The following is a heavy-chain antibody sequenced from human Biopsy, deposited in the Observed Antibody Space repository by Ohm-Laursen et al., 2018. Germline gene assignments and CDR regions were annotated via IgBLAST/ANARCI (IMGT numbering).Heavy chain of an antibody. J-gene: IGHJ5*02. CDR2: IYTSGTT. CDR1: GGSLSSYS. V-gene: IGHV4-4*07. CDR3: ARDRDRRGWFDP. Sequence: TLSLTCTVSGGSLSSYSWSWIRQPAGKGLEWIGQIYTSGTTNYNPSLKSRVTMSVDTSKNTFSLRVSSVTAADTAVYYCARDRDRRGWFDPWGQGTLVTVSS. D-gene: IGHD1-14*01.